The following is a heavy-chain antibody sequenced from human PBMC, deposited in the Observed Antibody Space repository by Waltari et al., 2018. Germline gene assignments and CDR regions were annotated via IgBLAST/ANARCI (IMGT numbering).Heavy chain of an antibody. CDR3: ARWELLSEDAFDI. D-gene: IGHD1-26*01. CDR1: GGSFSGYY. CDR2: INHSGIT. V-gene: IGHV4-34*01. Sequence: QVQLQQWGAGLLKPSETLSLTCAVYGGSFSGYYWSWIRQPPGKGLEWIGEINHSGITNYNPSLKSRVTISVDTSKNQFSLKLSSVTAADTAVYYCARWELLSEDAFDIWGQGTMVTVSS. J-gene: IGHJ3*02.